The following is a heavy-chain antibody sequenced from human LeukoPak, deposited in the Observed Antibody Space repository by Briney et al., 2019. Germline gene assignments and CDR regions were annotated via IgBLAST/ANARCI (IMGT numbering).Heavy chain of an antibody. CDR3: ARERRGRAGYNYYFDY. J-gene: IGHJ4*02. CDR2: IYHTGST. CDR1: GYSISSGYY. V-gene: IGHV4-38-2*02. Sequence: SSETLSLTCTVSGYSISSGYYWGWNRQPPGKGLEWIGSIYHTGSTYYNPSLKSRVTISVDTSKNQFSLKLSCVTAGDTAVYYCARERRGRAGYNYYFDYWGQGTLVTVSS. D-gene: IGHD5-24*01.